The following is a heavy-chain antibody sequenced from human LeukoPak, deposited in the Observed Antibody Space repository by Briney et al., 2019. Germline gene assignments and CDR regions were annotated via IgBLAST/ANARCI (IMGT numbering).Heavy chain of an antibody. CDR2: IYYSGST. J-gene: IGHJ5*02. Sequence: SETLSLTCTVSGGSISSGGYYWSWIRQHPGKGLEWIGYIYYSGSTYYNPSLKSRVTISVDRSKNQFSLKLSSVTAADTAVYYCARGGGMVQNWFDPWGQGTLVTVSS. CDR3: ARGGGMVQNWFDP. CDR1: GGSISSGGYY. V-gene: IGHV4-31*03. D-gene: IGHD1-1*01.